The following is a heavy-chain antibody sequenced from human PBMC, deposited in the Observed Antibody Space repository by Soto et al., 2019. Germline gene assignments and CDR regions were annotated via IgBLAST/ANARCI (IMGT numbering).Heavy chain of an antibody. CDR1: GFTFSNYD. CDR3: ARGRLISLYYFDY. D-gene: IGHD2-15*01. Sequence: EVQLVESGGGLVQPGGSLRLSFAASGFTFSNYDMHWVRQVTGKGLEWVSTIGTAGDTYCPGSVKGRFTISRENAKNSLYLQMNSLRAEDTAVYYCARGRLISLYYFDYWGQGTLVTVSS. V-gene: IGHV3-13*01. CDR2: IGTAGDT. J-gene: IGHJ4*02.